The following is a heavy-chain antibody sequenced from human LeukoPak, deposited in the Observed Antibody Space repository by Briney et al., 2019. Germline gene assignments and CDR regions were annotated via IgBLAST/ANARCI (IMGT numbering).Heavy chain of an antibody. CDR1: GFTFSSYS. J-gene: IGHJ5*02. D-gene: IGHD2-2*01. CDR3: ARDPGVPDIVVVPAANP. CDR2: ISSSSSYI. V-gene: IGHV3-21*01. Sequence: GGSLRLSCAASGFTFSSYSMNWVRQAPGKGLEWVSSISSSSSYIYYADSVKGRFTISRDNAKNSLCLQMNSLRAEDTAVYYCARDPGVPDIVVVPAANPWGQGTLVTVSS.